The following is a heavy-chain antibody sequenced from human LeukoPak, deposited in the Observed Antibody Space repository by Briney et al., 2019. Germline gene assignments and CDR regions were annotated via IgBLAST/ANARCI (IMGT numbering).Heavy chain of an antibody. CDR2: ISYDGSNK. V-gene: IGHV3-30*04. Sequence: GGSLRLSCAASGFTFSSYAMHWVRQASGKGLEWVAVISYDGSNKYYADSVKGRFTISRDNSKNTLYLQMNSLRAEDTAVYYCARDLVKQQLVRGEFDYWGQGTLVTVSS. CDR3: ARDLVKQQLVRGEFDY. CDR1: GFTFSSYA. D-gene: IGHD6-13*01. J-gene: IGHJ4*02.